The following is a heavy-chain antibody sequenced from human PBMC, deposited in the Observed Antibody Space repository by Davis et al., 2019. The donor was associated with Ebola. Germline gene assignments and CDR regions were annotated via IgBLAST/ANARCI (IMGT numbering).Heavy chain of an antibody. CDR3: ARHSPNPGGARYHGMDV. CDR1: GFTFNKYA. V-gene: IGHV3-23*01. CDR2: ISGSGGST. Sequence: GESLKISCPASGFTFNKYAMSWVRQAPGKGLEWVSSISGSGGSTSYADSVKVRFTISRDNAKNSLYLQMNSLRAEDTAVYFCARHSPNPGGARYHGMDVWGQGTTVTVSS. D-gene: IGHD4/OR15-4a*01. J-gene: IGHJ6*02.